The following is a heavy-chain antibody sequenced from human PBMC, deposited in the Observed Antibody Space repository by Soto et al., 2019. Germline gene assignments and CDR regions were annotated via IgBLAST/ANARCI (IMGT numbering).Heavy chain of an antibody. D-gene: IGHD5-18*01. CDR2: MYYSGST. CDR1: GGSISSSSYY. V-gene: IGHV4-39*01. Sequence: PSETLSLTCSVSGGSISSSSYYWGWIRQPPGKGLEWIGSMYYSGSTYYNPSLKSRVTISVDTSKNKFSLKLSSVTAADTAVYYCTRHSRIQLSPLYTMDVYSKRTRSSVS. CDR3: TRHSRIQLSPLYTMDV. J-gene: IGHJ6*04.